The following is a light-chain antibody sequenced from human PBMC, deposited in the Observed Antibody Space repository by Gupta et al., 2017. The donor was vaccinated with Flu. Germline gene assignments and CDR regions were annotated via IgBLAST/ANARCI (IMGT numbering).Light chain of an antibody. CDR2: KDT. V-gene: IGLV3-25*03. CDR3: QSADNSGTYVV. Sequence: SYALTQSPSLQVSPGQTARITCPGSTLSTHYTYCYQQKPGQAPVLVIFKDTERPSGIPERFSGSNSGTTVTLTISGVQAEDEAAYYCQSADNSGTYVVFGGGTRLTV. J-gene: IGLJ3*02. CDR1: TLSTHY.